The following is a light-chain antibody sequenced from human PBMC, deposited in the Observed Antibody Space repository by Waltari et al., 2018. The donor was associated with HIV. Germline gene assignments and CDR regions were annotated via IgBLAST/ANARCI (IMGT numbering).Light chain of an antibody. CDR2: DVK. CDR3: ASLSNSVTLVV. Sequence: QSALSQPASVSGSPGPSVTISSTRTNRAIGSYDSAPWYQKFPDRAPRLLIYDVKKRPSGISSRFSGSKAANTASLTISGLQPEDEADFYCASLSNSVTLVVFGGGTHLTVL. J-gene: IGLJ2*01. CDR1: NRAIGSYDS. V-gene: IGLV2-14*01.